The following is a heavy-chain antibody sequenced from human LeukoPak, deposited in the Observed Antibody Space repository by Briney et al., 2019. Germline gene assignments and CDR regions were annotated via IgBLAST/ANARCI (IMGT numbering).Heavy chain of an antibody. CDR3: ATLGAYDNWFDP. J-gene: IGHJ5*02. V-gene: IGHV3-48*03. CDR1: GFTFSSYE. Sequence: GGSLRLSCAASGFTFSSYEMNWVRQAPGKGLEWVSYISSSGSTIYYADSVKGRFTISRDNAKNSLYLQMNSLRAEDTAVYYCATLGAYDNWFDPWGQGPWSPSP. CDR2: ISSSGSTI. D-gene: IGHD4/OR15-4a*01.